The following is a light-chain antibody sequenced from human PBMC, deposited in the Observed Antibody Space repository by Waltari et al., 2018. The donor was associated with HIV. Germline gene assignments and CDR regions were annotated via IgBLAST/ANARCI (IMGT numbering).Light chain of an antibody. V-gene: IGKV3-15*01. CDR3: QQYNNWPPMYT. Sequence: EIVMTQSPATLSVSPGKRATLSCRASQSISNNLAWYQQKRGQAPRLLIYGASTRATGIPARFSGSGSGTEFTLTISSLQSEDFAVYYCQQYNNWPPMYTFGQGTKLEIK. CDR1: QSISNN. CDR2: GAS. J-gene: IGKJ2*01.